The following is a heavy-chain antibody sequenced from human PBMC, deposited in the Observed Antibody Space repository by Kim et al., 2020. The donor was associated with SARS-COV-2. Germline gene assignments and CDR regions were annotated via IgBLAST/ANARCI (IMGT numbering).Heavy chain of an antibody. D-gene: IGHD5-18*01. V-gene: IGHV4-61*01. CDR3: ARSPFVDTAMVTGEEDGYYYYYGMGV. CDR1: GGSVSSGSYY. Sequence: SETLSLTCTVSGGSVSSGSYYWSWIRQPPGKGLEWIGYIYYSGSTNYNPSLKSRVTISVDTSKNQFSLKLSSVTAADTAVYYCARSPFVDTAMVTGEEDGYYYYYGMGVWGQGTTVTVSS. J-gene: IGHJ6*02. CDR2: IYYSGST.